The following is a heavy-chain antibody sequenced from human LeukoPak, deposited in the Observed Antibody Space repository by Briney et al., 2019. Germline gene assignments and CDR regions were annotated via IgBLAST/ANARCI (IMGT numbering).Heavy chain of an antibody. V-gene: IGHV1-2*06. Sequence: ASVKVSCKASGYTFTGYYMHWVRQAPGQGLEWMGRINPKSGGTNCAQKFQGRVTMTRDTSISTAYMELSRLRSDDTAVYYCARDLLLTTAFDWGQGTLVTVSS. CDR2: INPKSGGT. D-gene: IGHD4-17*01. CDR3: ARDLLLTTAFD. CDR1: GYTFTGYY. J-gene: IGHJ4*02.